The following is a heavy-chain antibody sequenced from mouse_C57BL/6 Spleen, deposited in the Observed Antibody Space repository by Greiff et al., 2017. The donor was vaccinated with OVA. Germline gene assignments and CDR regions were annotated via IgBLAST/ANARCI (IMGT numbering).Heavy chain of an antibody. Sequence: VQLQESGPELVKPGASVTISCKASGYAFSSSWMNWVKQRPGKGLEWIGRIYPGDGDTNYNGKFKGKATLTADKSSSTAYMQLSSLTSEDSAFYFCAREDGHWGQGTLVTVSA. CDR2: IYPGDGDT. V-gene: IGHV1-82*01. CDR3: AREDGH. CDR1: GYAFSSSW. J-gene: IGHJ3*02.